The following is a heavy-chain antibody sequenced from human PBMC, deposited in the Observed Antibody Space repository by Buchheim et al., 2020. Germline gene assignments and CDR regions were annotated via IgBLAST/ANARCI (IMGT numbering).Heavy chain of an antibody. D-gene: IGHD3-16*02. CDR2: ISSSCSTI. CDR1: GFTFSSYE. J-gene: IGHJ3*02. Sequence: EVQLVESGGGLVQPGGSLRLSCAASGFTFSSYEMNWVRQAPGKGLAWVSYISSSCSTIYYADSVKCRFTISRDNATHSLYLQMNSLRAEDTAVYYCARDLVGSELSLYAAPSGIWGQGT. V-gene: IGHV3-48*03. CDR3: ARDLVGSELSLYAAPSGI.